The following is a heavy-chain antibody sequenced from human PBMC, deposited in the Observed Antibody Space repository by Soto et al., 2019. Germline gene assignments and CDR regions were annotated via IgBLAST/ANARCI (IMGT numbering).Heavy chain of an antibody. CDR3: AKELGIKVVATIKDY. CDR2: LSYDGSNK. Sequence: QVQLVESGGGVVQPGRSLRLSCAASGFTFSSYGMHWVRQAPGKGLEWVAVLSYDGSNKYYADSVKGRFTISRDNSKNTLYLQMNSLRAEDTAVYYCAKELGIKVVATIKDYWGQGTLVTVSS. CDR1: GFTFSSYG. D-gene: IGHD5-12*01. J-gene: IGHJ4*02. V-gene: IGHV3-30*18.